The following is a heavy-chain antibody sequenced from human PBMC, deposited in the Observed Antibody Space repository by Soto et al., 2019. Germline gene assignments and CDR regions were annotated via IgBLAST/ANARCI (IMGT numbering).Heavy chain of an antibody. CDR3: IRGGSPYYYDY. CDR1: GFIFSGSA. CDR2: ILSKAGNYAT. V-gene: IGHV3-73*01. Sequence: EVQLVESGGGLVQPGGSLKLSCAASGFIFSGSAVHWVRQASGKGLEWVGRILSKAGNYATAYPASMKGRFTISRDDSESTAVPQMNSLKTEDTAVYYCIRGGSPYYYDYWGQGTLVAVSS. J-gene: IGHJ4*02.